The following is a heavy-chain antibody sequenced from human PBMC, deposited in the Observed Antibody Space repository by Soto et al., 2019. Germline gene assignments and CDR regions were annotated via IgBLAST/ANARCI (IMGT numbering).Heavy chain of an antibody. J-gene: IGHJ5*02. CDR1: GFTFSSYG. Sequence: ESVGGVVQPGRSLRLSCAASGFTFSSYGMHWVRQAPGKGLEWVAVISSDGSDKNYADSVKGRFTISRDNSKNTLYLQMNRLSAEDTDVYYCARDNVASTNYFWFDPRGQGTLVTVSS. D-gene: IGHD1-7*01. V-gene: IGHV3-30*03. CDR3: ARDNVASTNYFWFDP. CDR2: ISSDGSDK.